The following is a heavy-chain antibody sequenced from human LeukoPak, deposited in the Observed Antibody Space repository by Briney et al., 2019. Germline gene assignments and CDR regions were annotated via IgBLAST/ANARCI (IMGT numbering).Heavy chain of an antibody. Sequence: ASVKVSCKTSGYTFTDYYIHWVRQAPGQGLEWMGWINPNSGETNSAQKFQGRVTMTGDTAIRTAYMALSRLTSDDTAVYYCATDRDHSNTERGFDYWGQGTLVTVSS. J-gene: IGHJ4*02. V-gene: IGHV1-2*02. D-gene: IGHD2/OR15-2a*01. CDR3: ATDRDHSNTERGFDY. CDR2: INPNSGET. CDR1: GYTFTDYY.